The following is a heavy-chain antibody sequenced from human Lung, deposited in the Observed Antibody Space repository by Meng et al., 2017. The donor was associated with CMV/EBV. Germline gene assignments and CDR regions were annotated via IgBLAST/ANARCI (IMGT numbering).Heavy chain of an antibody. D-gene: IGHD3-16*01. CDR3: AKDQLLFGGPNAYFDD. Sequence: GGSLRLXXAASGFTFDTYGMHWVRQAPGRGLEWLAFIRHDGSNKFYGDSVKGRFTVSRDNSKNTLYLQMNSLGAEETAIYYCAKDQLLFGGPNAYFDDWGQGTXVTVAS. CDR2: IRHDGSNK. V-gene: IGHV3-30*02. J-gene: IGHJ4*02. CDR1: GFTFDTYG.